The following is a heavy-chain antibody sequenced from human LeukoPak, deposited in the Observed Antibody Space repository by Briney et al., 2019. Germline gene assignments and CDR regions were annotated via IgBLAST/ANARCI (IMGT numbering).Heavy chain of an antibody. CDR2: INPNSGGT. D-gene: IGHD2-15*01. V-gene: IGHV1-2*02. Sequence: GASVKVSCKASGYTFTAYYMHWVRQAPGQGLEWMGWINPNSGGTNYAQKFQGRVTMTRDTSITTAYMEVSRLRSDDTAVYYCARELNCSGGSCYWYYYGMDVWGQGTTVTVSS. CDR1: GYTFTAYY. J-gene: IGHJ6*02. CDR3: ARELNCSGGSCYWYYYGMDV.